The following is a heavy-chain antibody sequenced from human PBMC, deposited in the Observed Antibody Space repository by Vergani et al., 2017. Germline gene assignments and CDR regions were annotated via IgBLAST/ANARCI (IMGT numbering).Heavy chain of an antibody. Sequence: EVQLLESGGGLVQPGGSLRLSCAASGFTFSSYSMNWVRQAPGKGLEWVSYISSSSSTIYYADSVKGRFTISRDNAKNSLYLQMNSLRAEDTAVYYCARERSIVVVPAAIGYWGQGTLVTVSS. CDR2: ISSSSSTI. CDR3: ARERSIVVVPAAIGY. V-gene: IGHV3-48*01. J-gene: IGHJ4*02. CDR1: GFTFSSYS. D-gene: IGHD2-2*02.